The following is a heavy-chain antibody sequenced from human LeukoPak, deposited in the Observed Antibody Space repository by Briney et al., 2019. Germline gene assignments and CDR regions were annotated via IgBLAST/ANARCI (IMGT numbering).Heavy chain of an antibody. CDR3: AKNGEEDFDY. Sequence: HPGGSLRLSCAASGFTFSSYGMHWVRQAPGKGLEWVAVISYDGSNKYYADSVKGRFTISRDNSKNTLYLQMNSLRAEDTAVYYCAKNGEEDFDYWGQGTLVTVSS. D-gene: IGHD1-1*01. V-gene: IGHV3-30*18. CDR1: GFTFSSYG. CDR2: ISYDGSNK. J-gene: IGHJ4*02.